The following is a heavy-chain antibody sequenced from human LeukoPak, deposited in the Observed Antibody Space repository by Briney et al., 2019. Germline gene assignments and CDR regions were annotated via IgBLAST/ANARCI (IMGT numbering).Heavy chain of an antibody. CDR3: ARDPGGVAYFDY. J-gene: IGHJ4*02. V-gene: IGHV3-23*01. D-gene: IGHD2-8*01. Sequence: GGSLRLSCAASGFTFSSSAMSWVRQAPGKGLEWVSSISGSADSTYYADSVKGRFTISRDNSKNTLYLQMNTLRAEDTAVYYCARDPGGVAYFDYWGQGTLVTVSS. CDR1: GFTFSSSA. CDR2: ISGSADST.